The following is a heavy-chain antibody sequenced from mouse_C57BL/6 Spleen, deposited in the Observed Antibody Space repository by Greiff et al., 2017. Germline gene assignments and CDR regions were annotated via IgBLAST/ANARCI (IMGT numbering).Heavy chain of an antibody. V-gene: IGHV1-50*01. J-gene: IGHJ4*01. Sequence: QVQLQQPGAELVKPGASVKLSCKASGYTFTSYWMQWVKQRPGQGLEWIGEIDPSDSYTNYNQKFKGKATLTVDTSSSTDYMQLSSLTSEDSAVYYCASRGNYYAMDYWGQGTSVTVSS. CDR2: IDPSDSYT. D-gene: IGHD2-1*01. CDR1: GYTFTSYW. CDR3: ASRGNYYAMDY.